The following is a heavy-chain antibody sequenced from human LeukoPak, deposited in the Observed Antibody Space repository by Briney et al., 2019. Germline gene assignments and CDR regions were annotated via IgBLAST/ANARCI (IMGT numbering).Heavy chain of an antibody. Sequence: ASVKVSCKASGYTFTSYDIHWVRQATGQGLEWMGWMNPNSGNTGYAQKFQGRVTMTRNTSISTAYMELSSLRSEDTAVYYCAKEYSSSWYARTNWFDPWGQGTLVTVSS. CDR3: AKEYSSSWYARTNWFDP. CDR2: MNPNSGNT. D-gene: IGHD6-13*01. J-gene: IGHJ5*02. CDR1: GYTFTSYD. V-gene: IGHV1-8*01.